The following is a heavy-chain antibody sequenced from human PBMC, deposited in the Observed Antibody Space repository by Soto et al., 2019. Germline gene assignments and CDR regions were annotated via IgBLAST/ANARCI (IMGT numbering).Heavy chain of an antibody. CDR1: GYTFTSYA. Sequence: SVKVSCKASGYTFTSYAISWVRQAPGEGLEWMGGIIPIFGTANYAQKFQGRVTITADKSTSTAYMELSSLRSEDTAVYYCAEADIVVVPAATHYYYYGMDVWGQGTTVTVSS. D-gene: IGHD2-2*01. J-gene: IGHJ6*02. CDR3: AEADIVVVPAATHYYYYGMDV. V-gene: IGHV1-69*06. CDR2: IIPIFGTA.